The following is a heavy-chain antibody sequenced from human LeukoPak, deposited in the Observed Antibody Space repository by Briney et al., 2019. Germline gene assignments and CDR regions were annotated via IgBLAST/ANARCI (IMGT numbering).Heavy chain of an antibody. J-gene: IGHJ4*02. Sequence: SETLSLTCTVSGGSISTYYWSWLRQPAGKGLEWIGRIYATGSTNYNPSLNSRVTMSVDTSKNQFSLRLSSVTAADTAVYYCARRTFGGVIAYWGQGTLVTVSS. V-gene: IGHV4-4*07. CDR2: IYATGST. CDR1: GGSISTYY. CDR3: ARRTFGGVIAY. D-gene: IGHD3-16*02.